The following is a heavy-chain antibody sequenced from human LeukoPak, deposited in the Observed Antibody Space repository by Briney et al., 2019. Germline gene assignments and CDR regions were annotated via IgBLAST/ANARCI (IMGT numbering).Heavy chain of an antibody. Sequence: ASVKVSCKASGYTFTGYYMHWVRQAPGQGLEWMGWINPNSGGTNYAQKFQGRVTMTRDTSISTAYMELSRLRSDDTAVYYCARDRYYDSSGYLYNWFDPWGQGTLVTVSS. D-gene: IGHD3-22*01. CDR2: INPNSGGT. CDR1: GYTFTGYY. J-gene: IGHJ5*02. CDR3: ARDRYYDSSGYLYNWFDP. V-gene: IGHV1-2*02.